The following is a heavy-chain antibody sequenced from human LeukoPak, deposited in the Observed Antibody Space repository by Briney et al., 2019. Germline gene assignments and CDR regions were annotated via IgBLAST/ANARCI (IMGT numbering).Heavy chain of an antibody. CDR3: ARHGSSWYVDY. J-gene: IGHJ4*02. Sequence: SETLSLTCTVSVGSISINNSYWGWIRQPPGKGLEWVGSIYYSGRTYYSPSLKSRATISVDSSENQFSLKLTSVTAADTAVYFCARHGSSWYVDYWGQGTLVTVSS. V-gene: IGHV4-39*01. D-gene: IGHD6-13*01. CDR2: IYYSGRT. CDR1: VGSISINNSY.